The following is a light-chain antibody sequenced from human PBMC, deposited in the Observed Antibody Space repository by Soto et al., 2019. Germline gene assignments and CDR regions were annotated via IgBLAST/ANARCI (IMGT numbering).Light chain of an antibody. CDR3: MQALQTPYT. J-gene: IGKJ2*01. CDR2: LGS. CDR1: QSLLQSNGYNY. Sequence: DIVMSQSPLSLPVTPGEPASISCRSSQSLLQSNGYNYLDWYLQKPGQSPQLLIYLGSYRASGVPYRFSGSGAGTDFTLRISRVEAEDVGVYYCMQALQTPYTFGQGTKLEIK. V-gene: IGKV2-28*01.